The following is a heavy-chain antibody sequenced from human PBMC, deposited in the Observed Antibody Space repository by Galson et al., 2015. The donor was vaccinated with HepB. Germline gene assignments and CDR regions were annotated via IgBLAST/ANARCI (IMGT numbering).Heavy chain of an antibody. CDR3: AGTLEGSSWYSVAYYYYMDV. CDR2: IYSGGST. D-gene: IGHD6-13*01. Sequence: SNYMSWVRQAPGKGLEWVSVIYSGGSTYYADSVKGRFTISRDNSKNTLYLQMNSLRAEDTAVYYCAGTLEGSSWYSVAYYYYMDVWGKGTTVTVSS. V-gene: IGHV3-53*01. J-gene: IGHJ6*03. CDR1: SNY.